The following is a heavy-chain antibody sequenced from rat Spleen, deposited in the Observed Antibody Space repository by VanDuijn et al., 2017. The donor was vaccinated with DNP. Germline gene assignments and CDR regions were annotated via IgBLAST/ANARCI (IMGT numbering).Heavy chain of an antibody. CDR2: IASGGGT. J-gene: IGHJ4*01. CDR1: GFSLTSYG. V-gene: IGHV2S12*01. Sequence: QVQLKESGPGLVQPSQTLSLTCTVPGFSLTSYGVSWVRQSPGKVLEWIAAIASGGGTYYNSTLKSRLSISRDTSKSQVFLKMNSLQTEDTATYYCASTLVNYGTYGYYAMDAWGQGTSVTVSS. CDR3: ASTLVNYGTYGYYAMDA. D-gene: IGHD1-3*01.